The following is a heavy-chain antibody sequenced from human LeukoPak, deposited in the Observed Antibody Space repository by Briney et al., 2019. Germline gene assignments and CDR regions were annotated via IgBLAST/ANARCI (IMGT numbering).Heavy chain of an antibody. CDR2: VSASADST. J-gene: IGHJ4*02. V-gene: IGHV3-23*01. D-gene: IGHD1-26*01. CDR1: GFMFSKYA. CDR3: AKGGKWDVTPFDY. Sequence: GGSLRLSCAASGFMFSKYAMSWVRQAPGKGLEWVSAVSASADSTYYADSVKGRFTISRDNSKNTLYLQVNSLRAEDTAVYYCAKGGKWDVTPFDYWGQGTLVTVSS.